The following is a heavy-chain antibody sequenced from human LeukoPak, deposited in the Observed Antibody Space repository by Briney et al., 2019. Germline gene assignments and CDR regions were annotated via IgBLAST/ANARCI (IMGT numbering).Heavy chain of an antibody. D-gene: IGHD7-27*01. CDR1: GGSISSGGYY. Sequence: PSETLSLTCTVSGGSISSGGYYWSWIRQHPGKGLEWIGYIYYSGSTYYNPSLKSRVTISVDTSKNQFSLKLSSVTAADTAVYYCARASPWGPPDYFDYWGQGTLVTVSS. CDR3: ARASPWGPPDYFDY. CDR2: IYYSGST. J-gene: IGHJ4*02. V-gene: IGHV4-31*03.